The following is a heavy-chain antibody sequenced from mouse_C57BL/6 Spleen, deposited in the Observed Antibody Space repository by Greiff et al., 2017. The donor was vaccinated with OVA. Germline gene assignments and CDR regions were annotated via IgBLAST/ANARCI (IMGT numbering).Heavy chain of an antibody. Sequence: VMLVESGPGLVAPSQSLSITCTVSGFSLTSYAISWVRQPPGKGLEWLGVIWTGGGTNYNSALKSRLSISKDNSKSQVFLKMNSLQTDDTARYYCARTHDGYYWYFDVWGTGTTVTVAS. CDR3: ARTHDGYYWYFDV. D-gene: IGHD2-3*01. CDR2: IWTGGGT. CDR1: GFSLTSYA. J-gene: IGHJ1*03. V-gene: IGHV2-9-1*01.